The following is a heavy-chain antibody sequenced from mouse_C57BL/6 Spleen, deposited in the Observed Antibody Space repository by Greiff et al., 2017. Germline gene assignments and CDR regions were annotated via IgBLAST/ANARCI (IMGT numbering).Heavy chain of an antibody. V-gene: IGHV5-12*01. D-gene: IGHD2-2*01. J-gene: IGHJ3*01. CDR1: GFTFSDSY. CDR2: ISNGGGST. Sequence: EVQGVESGGGLVQPGGSLKLSCAASGFTFSDSYMYWVRQTPEKRLEWVAYISNGGGSTYYPDTVKGRFTISRDTAKNTLYLQMSRLKSEDTAMYYYASQGEGYGPFAYWGQGTLVTVSA. CDR3: ASQGEGYGPFAY.